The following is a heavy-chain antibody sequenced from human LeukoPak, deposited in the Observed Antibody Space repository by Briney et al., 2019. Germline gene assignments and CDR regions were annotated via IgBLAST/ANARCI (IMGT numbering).Heavy chain of an antibody. CDR1: VYTFTGYY. D-gene: IGHD2-2*03. CDR2: INPNSGGT. Sequence: GASVKVSCKASVYTFTGYYMHWVRQAPGQGLERMGWINPNSGGTNYAQKFQGRVTMTRDTSISTGYMELRKLRSDDTAVYYCARNPLGYCSSTSCYEGDWFDPWGQGTLVTVSS. J-gene: IGHJ5*02. V-gene: IGHV1-2*02. CDR3: ARNPLGYCSSTSCYEGDWFDP.